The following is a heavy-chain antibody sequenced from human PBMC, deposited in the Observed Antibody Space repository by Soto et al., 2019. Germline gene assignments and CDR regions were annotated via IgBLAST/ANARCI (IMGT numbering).Heavy chain of an antibody. Sequence: QVQLVESGGGVVQPGRSLRLSCAASGFTFSSYAMHWVRQAPGKGLEWVAVISYDGSDKYYADSVKGRFTISRDNSXNTLNLQMNSLRADATAVYYCAKALGELSPESYDYWGQGTLITVSS. CDR2: ISYDGSDK. CDR1: GFTFSSYA. V-gene: IGHV3-30*18. J-gene: IGHJ4*02. CDR3: AKALGELSPESYDY. D-gene: IGHD3-16*02.